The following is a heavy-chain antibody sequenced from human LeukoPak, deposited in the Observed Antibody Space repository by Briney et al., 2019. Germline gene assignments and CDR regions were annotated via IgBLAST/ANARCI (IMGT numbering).Heavy chain of an antibody. CDR3: ARLQLRVAARHRPAPTWVIDY. Sequence: PSETLSLTCIVSGTSMSGYYWSWIRQPPGKGLEWIGEINHSGSTNYNPSLKSRVTISVDTSKNQFSLKLSSVTAADTAVYYCARLQLRVAARHRPAPTWVIDYWGQGTLVTVSS. CDR1: GTSMSGYY. V-gene: IGHV4-34*01. J-gene: IGHJ4*02. D-gene: IGHD6-13*01. CDR2: INHSGST.